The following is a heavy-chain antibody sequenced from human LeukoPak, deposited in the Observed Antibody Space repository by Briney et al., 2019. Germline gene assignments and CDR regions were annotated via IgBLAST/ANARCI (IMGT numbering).Heavy chain of an antibody. D-gene: IGHD2-2*01. V-gene: IGHV4-34*01. CDR2: INHSGST. CDR3: ARGLYQLLPGMDV. Sequence: SETLSLTCTVSGGSISSYYWSWIRQPPGKGLEWIGEINHSGSTNYNPSLKSRVTISVDTSKNQFSLKLSSVTAADTAVYYCARGLYQLLPGMDVWGQGTTVTVSS. J-gene: IGHJ6*02. CDR1: GGSISSYY.